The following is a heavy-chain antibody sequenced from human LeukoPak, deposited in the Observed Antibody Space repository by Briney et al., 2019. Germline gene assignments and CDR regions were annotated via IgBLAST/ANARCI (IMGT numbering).Heavy chain of an antibody. V-gene: IGHV3-23*01. CDR1: GFTFSNYA. CDR2: VTGGGDST. J-gene: IGHJ4*02. CDR3: AKGEYHDY. Sequence: PGGSLRLSCAASGFTFSNYAMNWVRQAPGKGLEWISAVTGGGDSTYYADSVKGRFTISRDNSKNTLYLQMNSLRAEDTAVYYCAKGEYHDYWGQGTLVTVSS. D-gene: IGHD3-10*01.